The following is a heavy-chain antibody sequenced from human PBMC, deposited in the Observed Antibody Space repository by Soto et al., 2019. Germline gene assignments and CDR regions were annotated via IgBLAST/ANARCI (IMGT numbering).Heavy chain of an antibody. CDR2: IYDSGST. CDR3: ARDYYGSGSYRSWFDP. Sequence: SXTRSLTGTVSGGSIRGSYWSWIRQSPVKGLEWIGFIYDSGSTNYNPSLKSRLTISLDTSKNQLSLKLTSVTAADTAVYYCARDYYGSGSYRSWFDPRGQGALVTVSS. J-gene: IGHJ5*02. D-gene: IGHD3-10*01. CDR1: GGSIRGSY. V-gene: IGHV4-59*01.